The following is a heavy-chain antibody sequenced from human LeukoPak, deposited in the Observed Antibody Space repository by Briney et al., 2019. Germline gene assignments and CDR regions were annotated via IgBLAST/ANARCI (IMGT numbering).Heavy chain of an antibody. V-gene: IGHV5-51*01. CDR2: IYPGDSDT. D-gene: IGHD3-22*01. Sequence: GESLKISCKGSGYSFTSYWIGWVRQMPGKGLEWMGIIYPGDSDTRYSPSFQGQVTISADKSISTAYLQWSSLKASDTAMYYRARHSYDSRDCPDYWGQGTLVTVSS. CDR3: ARHSYDSRDCPDY. CDR1: GYSFTSYW. J-gene: IGHJ4*02.